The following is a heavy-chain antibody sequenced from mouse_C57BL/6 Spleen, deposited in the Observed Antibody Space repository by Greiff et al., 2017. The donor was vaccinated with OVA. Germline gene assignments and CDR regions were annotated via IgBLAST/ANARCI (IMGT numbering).Heavy chain of an antibody. CDR2: ISDGGSYT. Sequence: EVKLMESGGGLVKPGGSLKLSCAASGFTFSSYAMSWVRQTPEKRLEWVATISDGGSYTYYPDNVKGRFTISRDNAKNNLYLQMSHLKYEDTAMYYCARGGYFDVWGTGTTVTVSS. CDR1: GFTFSSYA. CDR3: ARGGYFDV. V-gene: IGHV5-4*03. J-gene: IGHJ1*03.